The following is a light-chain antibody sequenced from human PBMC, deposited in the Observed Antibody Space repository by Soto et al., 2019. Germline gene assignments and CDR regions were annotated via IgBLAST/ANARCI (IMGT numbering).Light chain of an antibody. CDR2: STD. CDR3: VLYMGRGIWV. Sequence: QTVVTQEPSFSVSPGRTVTLTCGLSSGSVSTTYYPTWYQQTPGQAPRTLIYSTDTRSSGVPDRFSGSILGNKAALTITGVQADDESDYYCVLYMGRGIWVFGGGTKLTVL. J-gene: IGLJ3*02. CDR1: SGSVSTTYY. V-gene: IGLV8-61*01.